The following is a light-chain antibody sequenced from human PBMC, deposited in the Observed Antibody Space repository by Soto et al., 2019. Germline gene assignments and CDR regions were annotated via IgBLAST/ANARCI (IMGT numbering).Light chain of an antibody. Sequence: QTVVTQPPSVSAAPGQKVTISCSGSSSSSHIGHHSVSWYQHLPGTAPKLLIYDSDQRPSGIPARFSGSKSATSATLDITGLQTGDEADYYCGTWDTGLRAYVLGTGTKVTVL. CDR3: GTWDTGLRAYV. CDR1: SSSSHIGHHS. V-gene: IGLV1-51*01. CDR2: DSD. J-gene: IGLJ1*01.